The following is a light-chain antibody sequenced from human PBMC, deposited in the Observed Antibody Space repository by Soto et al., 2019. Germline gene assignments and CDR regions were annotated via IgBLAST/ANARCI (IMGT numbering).Light chain of an antibody. V-gene: IGKV3-20*01. CDR2: GAS. CDR1: QSVSSSY. J-gene: IGKJ5*01. CDR3: QQYNNWPFS. Sequence: IPMTQSPGTLSLSPWESATLSCKASQSVSSSYLAWYQQKPGQAPRLLIYGASSRATGIPDRFSGSGSGTDFTLTISGLQSEDSAVYFCQQYNNWPFSFGQGTRLEIK.